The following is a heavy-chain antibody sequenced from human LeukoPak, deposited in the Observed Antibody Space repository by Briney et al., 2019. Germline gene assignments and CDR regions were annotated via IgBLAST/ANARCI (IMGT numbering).Heavy chain of an antibody. CDR2: IYYSGST. CDR1: GGSIGSYY. J-gene: IGHJ6*02. V-gene: IGHV4-59*08. CDR3: ARIQYYYYGMDV. Sequence: SETLSLTCTVSGGSIGSYYWSWIRQPPGKGLEWIGYIYYSGSTNYNPSLKSRVTISVDTSKNQFSLKLSSVTAADTAVYYCARIQYYYYGMDVWGQGTTVTVSS.